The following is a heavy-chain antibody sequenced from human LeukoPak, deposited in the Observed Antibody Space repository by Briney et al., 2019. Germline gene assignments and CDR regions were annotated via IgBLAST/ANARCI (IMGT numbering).Heavy chain of an antibody. D-gene: IGHD4-17*01. CDR3: TTVSPVTTCY. V-gene: IGHV3-23*01. Sequence: PGGSLRLSCAASGFTFSTYAMSWVRQAPGKGLEWVSAISGNGGSTFYSDSVKGRFTISRDNSKNTLYLQMNSLKTEDTAVYYCTTVSPVTTCYWGQGTLVTVSS. CDR2: ISGNGGST. J-gene: IGHJ4*02. CDR1: GFTFSTYA.